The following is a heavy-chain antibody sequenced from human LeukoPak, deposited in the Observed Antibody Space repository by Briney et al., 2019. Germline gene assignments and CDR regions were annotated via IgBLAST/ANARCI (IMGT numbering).Heavy chain of an antibody. D-gene: IGHD2-2*03. CDR2: INSDGSST. V-gene: IGHV3-74*01. CDR1: GSTFSNSW. CDR3: ARDGYCSSGTCYGKDY. Sequence: GGSLRLSCAASGSTFSNSWTDWVRKAPGKGLVWVSRINSDGSSTRYADSVKGRFTISRDNAKNTLYLQMNSLRAENTAVYYCARDGYCSSGTCYGKDYWCQGTLVTVSS. J-gene: IGHJ4*02.